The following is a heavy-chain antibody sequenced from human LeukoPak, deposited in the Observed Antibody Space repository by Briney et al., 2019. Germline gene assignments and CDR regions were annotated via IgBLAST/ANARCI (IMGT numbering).Heavy chain of an antibody. D-gene: IGHD1-26*01. CDR3: ARASGSYSTVPYYFDY. CDR1: GYSISSGYY. V-gene: IGHV4-38-2*01. Sequence: PSETLSLTCSVSGYSISSGYYWGWIRQPPGKGLEWIGSIFHSGSTYYNPSLKSRVTISVDTSKNQFSLKLSSVTAADTAVYYCARASGSYSTVPYYFDYWGQGTLVTVSS. J-gene: IGHJ4*02. CDR2: IFHSGST.